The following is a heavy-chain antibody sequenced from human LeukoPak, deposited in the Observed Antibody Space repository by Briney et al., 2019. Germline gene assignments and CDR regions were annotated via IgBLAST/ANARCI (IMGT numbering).Heavy chain of an antibody. CDR1: GFTFSNYA. CDR2: IIGSGFST. V-gene: IGHV3-23*01. CDR3: AKHFTRSRTALDY. D-gene: IGHD3-10*01. J-gene: IGHJ4*02. Sequence: GESLRLSCAASGFTFSNYAMSWVRQAPGKGLEWVSTIIGSGFSTYYADSVKGRFTISRDNSKNTLYLQMNSLRAEDTAVYYCAKHFTRSRTALDYWGQGTLVTVSS.